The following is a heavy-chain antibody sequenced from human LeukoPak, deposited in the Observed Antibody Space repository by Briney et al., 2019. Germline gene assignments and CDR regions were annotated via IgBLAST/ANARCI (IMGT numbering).Heavy chain of an antibody. D-gene: IGHD6-19*01. CDR2: INPNSGGT. V-gene: IGHV1-2*04. Sequence: ASVKVSCKASGYTFTGYYMHWVRQAPGRRLEWMGWINPNSGGTNYAQKFQGWVTMTRDTSISTAYMELSRLRSDDTAVYYCARGQPDSSGLSPLPFDYWGQGTLVTVSS. CDR1: GYTFTGYY. CDR3: ARGQPDSSGLSPLPFDY. J-gene: IGHJ4*02.